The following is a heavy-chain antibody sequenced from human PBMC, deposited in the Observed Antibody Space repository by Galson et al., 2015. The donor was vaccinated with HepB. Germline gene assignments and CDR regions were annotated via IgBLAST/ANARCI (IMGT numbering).Heavy chain of an antibody. J-gene: IGHJ4*02. CDR1: GFTFSSYA. CDR2: ISGSGLST. V-gene: IGHV3-23*01. D-gene: IGHD4-11*01. Sequence: SLRLSCAASGFTFSSYAMSWVRQAPGKGLEWVSAISGSGLSTYYADSVKGRFTISRGNSKNTLYLQMNSLRAEDTAVYYCATVDDYSNFFDYWGQGTLVTVSS. CDR3: ATVDDYSNFFDY.